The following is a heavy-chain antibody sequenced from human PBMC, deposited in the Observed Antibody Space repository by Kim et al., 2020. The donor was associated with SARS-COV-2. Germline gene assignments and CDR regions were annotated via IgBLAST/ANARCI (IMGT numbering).Heavy chain of an antibody. Sequence: ASVKVSCKTSGYTFATYAIYWVRRAPGQGLEWMGWINTNTGNPTYAQGFTGRFVFSLDISVTTTYLQINSLKTEDTAVYYCAKTVWDFRGPTCYSYFDYWGQGTLVTVSS. J-gene: IGHJ4*02. CDR3: AKTVWDFRGPTCYSYFDY. D-gene: IGHD2-21*02. CDR2: INTNTGNP. V-gene: IGHV7-4-1*02. CDR1: GYTFATYA.